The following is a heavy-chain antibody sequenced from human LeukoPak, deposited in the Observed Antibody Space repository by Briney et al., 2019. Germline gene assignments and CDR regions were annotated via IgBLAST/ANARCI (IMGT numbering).Heavy chain of an antibody. CDR2: ISGSGGST. V-gene: IGHV3-23*01. J-gene: IGHJ4*02. Sequence: PGGSLRLSCTASKFTFSNYAMSWVRQAPGKGLEWVSVISGSGGSTYYADSVKGRFTISRDNSKDTLFLQMNSLRTEDTAVYYCAKRSNFWTGYLDYGGQGPLVTVSS. CDR1: KFTFSNYA. D-gene: IGHD3/OR15-3a*01. CDR3: AKRSNFWTGYLDY.